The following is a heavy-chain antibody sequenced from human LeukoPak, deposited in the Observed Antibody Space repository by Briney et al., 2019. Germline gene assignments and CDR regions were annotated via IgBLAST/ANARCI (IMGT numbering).Heavy chain of an antibody. J-gene: IGHJ4*02. CDR3: ARDDFDYGGNSQTDY. CDR1: GFTFSSYW. CDR2: INSDGSST. Sequence: GGSLRLSRAAPGFTFSSYWMHWVRQGPGKELVWVSRINSDGSSTSYADSVKGRFTISRDNAKNTLYLQMNSLRAEDTAVYYCARDDFDYGGNSQTDYWGQGTLVTVSS. V-gene: IGHV3-74*01. D-gene: IGHD4-23*01.